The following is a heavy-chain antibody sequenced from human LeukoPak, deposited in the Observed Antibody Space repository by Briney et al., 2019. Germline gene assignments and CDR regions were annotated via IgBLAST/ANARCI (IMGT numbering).Heavy chain of an antibody. V-gene: IGHV3-11*06. Sequence: GGSLRLSCTASGFSFSDYSMSWIRQAPGKGLEWISYISSIGDTVYADSVKGRFSISRDNAKNSLFLQMNSLRAEDTAVFYCARDDCTTRNCRFWDENWGQGTLVTVSS. CDR1: GFSFSDYS. CDR3: ARDDCTTRNCRFWDEN. D-gene: IGHD1-26*01. J-gene: IGHJ4*02. CDR2: ISSIGDT.